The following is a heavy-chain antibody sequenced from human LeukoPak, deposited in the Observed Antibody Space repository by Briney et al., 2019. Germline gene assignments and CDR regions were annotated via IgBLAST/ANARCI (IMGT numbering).Heavy chain of an antibody. D-gene: IGHD6-6*01. V-gene: IGHV4-34*01. Sequence: PSETLSLTCAVYGGSFSGYYWSWIRHPPRKGLEWIGEINHSGSTNYNPSLKSRVTISVDTSKNQFSLKLSSVTAADTAVYYCARVQLVNLDWFDPWGQGTLVTVSS. CDR3: ARVQLVNLDWFDP. J-gene: IGHJ5*02. CDR1: GGSFSGYY. CDR2: INHSGST.